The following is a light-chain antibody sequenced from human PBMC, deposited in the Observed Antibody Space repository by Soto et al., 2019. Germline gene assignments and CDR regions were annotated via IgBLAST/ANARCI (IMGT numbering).Light chain of an antibody. CDR3: QQYNNWPPWT. J-gene: IGKJ1*01. Sequence: EIVMTQSPATLSVSPGERATLSCRASQSVSSNLAWYLHKPGQAPRLLIYGASARATGIPARFSGSGSGTEFTLTISSLQSEDFAVYYCQQYNNWPPWTFGQGTK. CDR2: GAS. V-gene: IGKV3-15*01. CDR1: QSVSSN.